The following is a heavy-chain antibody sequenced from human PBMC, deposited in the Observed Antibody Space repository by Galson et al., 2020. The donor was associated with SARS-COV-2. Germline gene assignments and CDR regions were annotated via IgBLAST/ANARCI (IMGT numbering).Heavy chain of an antibody. V-gene: IGHV4-31*03. CDR2: MYYSRGT. D-gene: IGHD1-7*01. CDR1: GASITSGDYH. J-gene: IGHJ4*02. CDR3: ATSITGTSAIDS. Sequence: SETLSLTCTVSGASITSGDYHWTWIRQPPGKGLEWIGYMYYSRGTSYNPSLMRRVTISVDTSKNQFSLRMTSVTAADTALYYCATSITGTSAIDSWGQGTLVTVSS.